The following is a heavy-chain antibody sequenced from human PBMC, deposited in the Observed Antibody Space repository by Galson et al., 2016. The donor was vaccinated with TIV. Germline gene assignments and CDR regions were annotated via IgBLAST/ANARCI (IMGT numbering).Heavy chain of an antibody. Sequence: ETLSLTCTVSGGSISSHYWSWLRQPPGKGLEWIGYIYYTGRPNYSPSLKRRATISLDTSKNQLSLRLSSVTAADTAVYYWARVDYGGFHYWGQGILVTVSS. CDR1: GGSISSHY. J-gene: IGHJ4*02. CDR2: IYYTGRP. V-gene: IGHV4-59*11. D-gene: IGHD4/OR15-4a*01. CDR3: ARVDYGGFHY.